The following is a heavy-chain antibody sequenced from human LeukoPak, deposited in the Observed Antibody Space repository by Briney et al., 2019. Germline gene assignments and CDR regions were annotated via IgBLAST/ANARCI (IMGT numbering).Heavy chain of an antibody. D-gene: IGHD6-19*01. CDR2: IKQDGSEI. V-gene: IGHV3-7*01. Sequence: HTGGSLRLSCAASGFTFSIYWMTWVRQAPGKGLEWVANIKQDGSEIYYVDSVKGRFTISRDNAKDSLYLQMNSLRAEDTAVYYCARDCAVAVWTFDYWGQGTLVTVSS. J-gene: IGHJ4*02. CDR3: ARDCAVAVWTFDY. CDR1: GFTFSIYW.